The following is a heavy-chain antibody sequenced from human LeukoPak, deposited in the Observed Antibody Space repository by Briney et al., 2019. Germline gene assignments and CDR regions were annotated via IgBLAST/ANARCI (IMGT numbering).Heavy chain of an antibody. Sequence: KPSETPSLTCTVSGGSISSYYWNCIRQPPGKGLEWIGYIYYSGTTSYNPSLKSRVSISVDTSKNQISLKLSSVTAADTAVYYCARDQGEGLDIWGQGTMVTVSS. CDR2: IYYSGTT. V-gene: IGHV4-59*01. CDR1: GGSISSYY. D-gene: IGHD1-26*01. CDR3: ARDQGEGLDI. J-gene: IGHJ3*02.